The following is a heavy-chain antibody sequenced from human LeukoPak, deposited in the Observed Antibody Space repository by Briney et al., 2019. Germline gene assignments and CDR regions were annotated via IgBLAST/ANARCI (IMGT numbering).Heavy chain of an antibody. CDR1: GFTFSSYA. V-gene: IGHV3-23*01. CDR3: AKDFGCGAGACHLFYFDS. Sequence: LPGGSLRLSCAASGFTFSSYAMSWVRQAPGKGLEWVSAISGSGGGTYYADSVKGRFTISRDNSKNTLYLQMDSLRVEDSALYYCAKDFGCGAGACHLFYFDSWGQGTLVTVSS. D-gene: IGHD2-21*02. CDR2: ISGSGGGT. J-gene: IGHJ4*02.